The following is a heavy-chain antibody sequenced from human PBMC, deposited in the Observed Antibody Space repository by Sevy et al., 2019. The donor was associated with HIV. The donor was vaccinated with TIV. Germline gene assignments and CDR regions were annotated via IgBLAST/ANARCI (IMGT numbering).Heavy chain of an antibody. Sequence: GESLKISCAASGFTVSSNYMSWVRQAPGKGLEWVSFIYSGGTTYDADSVKGRFTISRDNSKNTLYLQMNSLRAEDTAVYYCARRVAAGSYFDYWGQGTLVTVSS. J-gene: IGHJ4*02. V-gene: IGHV3-53*01. CDR2: IYSGGTT. CDR3: ARRVAAGSYFDY. CDR1: GFTVSSNY. D-gene: IGHD6-13*01.